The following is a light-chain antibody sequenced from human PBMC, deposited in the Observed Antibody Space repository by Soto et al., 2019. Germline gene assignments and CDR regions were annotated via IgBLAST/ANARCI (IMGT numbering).Light chain of an antibody. V-gene: IGKV3-15*01. Sequence: EIVITQSPATLSVSPGEGATLSCRASQGIGSTLAWYQHKPGQAPRLLIYDGSTRALGIPARFSGSESGTEFTLTISSLQSEDFAVYFCQQYDDWPITFGQGTRLEIK. CDR2: DGS. CDR1: QGIGST. J-gene: IGKJ5*01. CDR3: QQYDDWPIT.